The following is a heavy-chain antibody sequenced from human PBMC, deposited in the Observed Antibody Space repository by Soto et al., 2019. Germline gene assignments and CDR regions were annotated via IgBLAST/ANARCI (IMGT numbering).Heavy chain of an antibody. Sequence: SVKVSCKASGGTFSSYAISWVRQAPGQGLEWMGGIIPIFGTANYAQKFQGRVTITRDTSASTAYMELSSLRSEDTAVYYCARGLNGYLHYFAYWGQGTPVTVSS. J-gene: IGHJ4*02. CDR1: GGTFSSYA. CDR2: IIPIFGTA. V-gene: IGHV1-69*05. D-gene: IGHD5-18*01. CDR3: ARGLNGYLHYFAY.